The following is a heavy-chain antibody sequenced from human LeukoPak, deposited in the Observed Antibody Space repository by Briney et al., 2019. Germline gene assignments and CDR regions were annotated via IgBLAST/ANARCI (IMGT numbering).Heavy chain of an antibody. D-gene: IGHD5-12*01. J-gene: IGHJ4*02. V-gene: IGHV3-30*18. CDR2: ISYDGSNK. CDR3: AKGYSGYDWSLVDY. Sequence: RTGGSLRLSCAASGFTFSSYGMHWVRQAPGKGLEWVAVISYDGSNKYYADSVKGRFTISRDNSKNTLYLQMNSLRAEDTAVYYCAKGYSGYDWSLVDYWGQGTLVTVSS. CDR1: GFTFSSYG.